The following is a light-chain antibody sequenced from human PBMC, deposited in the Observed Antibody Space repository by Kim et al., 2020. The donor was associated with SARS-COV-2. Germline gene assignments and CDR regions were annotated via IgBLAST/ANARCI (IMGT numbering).Light chain of an antibody. V-gene: IGKV3-15*01. CDR1: QSVSNN. CDR2: DAS. Sequence: EIVMTQSPGTLSVSPGERVTLSCRASQSVSNNLAWYQQKPGQAPRLLIYDASARAPGILASLSGSGSGTEFTLTISSLQSEDFAVYYCQQYNIWPWTCGQGTKVDIK. CDR3: QQYNIWPWT. J-gene: IGKJ1*01.